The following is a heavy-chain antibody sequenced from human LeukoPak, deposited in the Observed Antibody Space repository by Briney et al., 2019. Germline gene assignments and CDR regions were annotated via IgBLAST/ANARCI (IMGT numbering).Heavy chain of an antibody. CDR1: GFTFSSYW. CDR3: ARDVGLKPAGSYYGAYYYYGMDV. CDR2: INSDGSST. Sequence: GGSLRLSCAASGFTFSSYWMHWVRQAPGKGLVWVSRINSDGSSTSYADSVKGRFTISRDNAKNTLYLQMNSLRAEDTAVYYCARDVGLKPAGSYYGAYYYYGMDVWGQGTTVTVSS. J-gene: IGHJ6*02. D-gene: IGHD3-10*01. V-gene: IGHV3-74*01.